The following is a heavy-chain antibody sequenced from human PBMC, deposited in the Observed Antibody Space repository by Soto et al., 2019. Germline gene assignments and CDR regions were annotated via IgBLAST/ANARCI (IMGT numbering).Heavy chain of an antibody. V-gene: IGHV4-34*01. CDR2: INHSGST. J-gene: IGHJ6*02. D-gene: IGHD6-19*01. CDR3: ASRNWLVQSYYYYGMDV. Sequence: SETLSLTCAVYGGSFSGYYWSWIRQPPGKGLEWIGEINHSGSTNYNPSLKSRVTISVDTSKNQFSLKLSSVTAADTAVYYCASRNWLVQSYYYYGMDVWGQGTTVTVSS. CDR1: GGSFSGYY.